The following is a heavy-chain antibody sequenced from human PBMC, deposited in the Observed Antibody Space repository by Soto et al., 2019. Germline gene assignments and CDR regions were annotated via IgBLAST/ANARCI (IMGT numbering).Heavy chain of an antibody. CDR2: ISAYSGNT. Sequence: QVQLVQSGAEVKKPGASVKVSCKASGYTFTSYDISWVRQAPGQGLEWMGWISAYSGNTNYAQNLQGRVTMTTDTSTSTAYMELRGLRSDDTAVYYCAREASFYGMDVWGQGTTVTVSS. J-gene: IGHJ6*02. V-gene: IGHV1-18*01. CDR1: GYTFTSYD. CDR3: AREASFYGMDV.